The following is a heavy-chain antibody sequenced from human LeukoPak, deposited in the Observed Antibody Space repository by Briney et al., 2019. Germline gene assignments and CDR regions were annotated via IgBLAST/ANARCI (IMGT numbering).Heavy chain of an antibody. CDR3: ARVLITGFITMIGGDY. Sequence: SETLSLTCTVSGGSISSSSYYWGWIRQPPGKGLEWIGSIYYSGSTYYNPSLKSRVTISVDTSKNQFSLKLSSVTAADTAVYYCARVLITGFITMIGGDYWGQGTLVTVSS. V-gene: IGHV4-39*07. CDR1: GGSISSSSYY. CDR2: IYYSGST. D-gene: IGHD3-22*01. J-gene: IGHJ4*02.